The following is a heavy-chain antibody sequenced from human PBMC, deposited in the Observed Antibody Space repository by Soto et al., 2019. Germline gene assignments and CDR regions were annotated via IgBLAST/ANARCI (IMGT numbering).Heavy chain of an antibody. CDR2: ISWNSGSI. V-gene: IGHV3-9*01. J-gene: IGHJ3*02. Sequence: GGSLRLSCAASGFTFDDYAMHWVRQAPGKGLEWVSGISWNSGSIGYADSVKGRFTISRDNAKNSLYLQMNSLRAEDTALYYCAKDRVEGQYCTNSVCPGAFDIWGQGTMVTVSS. CDR1: GFTFDDYA. CDR3: AKDRVEGQYCTNSVCPGAFDI. D-gene: IGHD2-8*01.